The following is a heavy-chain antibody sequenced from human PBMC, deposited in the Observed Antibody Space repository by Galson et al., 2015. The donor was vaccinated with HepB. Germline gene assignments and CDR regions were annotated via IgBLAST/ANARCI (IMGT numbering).Heavy chain of an antibody. J-gene: IGHJ4*02. CDR3: ARDDKGIGDY. CDR1: GFTFSSYA. Sequence: SLRLSCAASGFTFSSYAMHWVRQAPGKGLEWVAIISYDGSNKYYADSVKGRFTISRDNSKNTLYLQVNSLRAEDTAVYYCARDDKGIGDYWGQGTLVTVSS. D-gene: IGHD6-13*01. CDR2: ISYDGSNK. V-gene: IGHV3-30-3*01.